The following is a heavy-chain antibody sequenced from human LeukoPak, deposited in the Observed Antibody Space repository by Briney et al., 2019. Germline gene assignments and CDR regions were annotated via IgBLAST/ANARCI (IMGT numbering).Heavy chain of an antibody. CDR3: ARAGSSGYYHYYFDY. D-gene: IGHD3-22*01. CDR1: GYTFTSYG. CDR2: ISAYNGNT. V-gene: IGHV1-18*01. Sequence: ASVKVSCKASGYTFTSYGISWVRQAPGQGLEWMGWISAYNGNTNYAQKLQGRVTMTTDTSTSTAYMELRSLRSDDTAVYYCARAGSSGYYHYYFDYWGQGTLVTVSS. J-gene: IGHJ4*02.